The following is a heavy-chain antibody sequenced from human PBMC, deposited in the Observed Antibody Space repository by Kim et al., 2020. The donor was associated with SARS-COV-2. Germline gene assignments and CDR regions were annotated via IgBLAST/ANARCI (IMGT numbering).Heavy chain of an antibody. V-gene: IGHV3-33*01. J-gene: IGHJ6*02. Sequence: KYFAEYVKGRFTITRENPKNTLYLQMNSLRAEDTAVYYCARISGSDGLDVWGQGTTVIVSS. D-gene: IGHD3-10*01. CDR2: K. CDR3: ARISGSDGLDV.